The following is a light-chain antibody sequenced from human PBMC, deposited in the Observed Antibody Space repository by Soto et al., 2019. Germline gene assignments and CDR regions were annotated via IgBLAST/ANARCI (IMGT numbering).Light chain of an antibody. CDR2: ETS. CDR3: FSFTSTNTHV. CDR1: SSDFGSYKF. J-gene: IGLJ1*01. Sequence: QSVLTQPASVSGSPGQSVTISCTGTSSDFGSYKFVSWYQHHPGTVPKVIIYETSKRPSGGSDRFSGSKSGNTASLTISGLQAEDEADYNCFSFTSTNTHVFGSGTKVTVL. V-gene: IGLV2-23*01.